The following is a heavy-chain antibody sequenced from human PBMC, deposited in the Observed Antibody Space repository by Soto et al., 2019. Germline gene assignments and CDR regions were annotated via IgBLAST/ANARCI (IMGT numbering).Heavy chain of an antibody. CDR3: AREFRITMVRGVFYAMDI. CDR2: INPSGGST. CDR1: GYTFTSYD. Sequence: ASVKPCSKAPGYTFTSYDMHWVRQAPGQGLEWMGIINPSGGSTSYAQKFQGRVTMTRDTSTSTVYMELSSLRSEDTAMYYCAREFRITMVRGVFYAMDIWG. V-gene: IGHV1-46*01. J-gene: IGHJ6*02. D-gene: IGHD3-10*01.